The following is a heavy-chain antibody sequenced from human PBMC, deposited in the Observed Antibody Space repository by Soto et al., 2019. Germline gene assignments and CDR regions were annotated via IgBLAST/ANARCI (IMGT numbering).Heavy chain of an antibody. Sequence: QVQLVESGGGVVQPGRSLRLSCAASGFTFSSYGMHWVRQAPRKGLEWVAVISYDGSNKYYADSVKGRFTISRDNSKNTLYLQMNSLRAEDTAVYYCAKGDYGDYAFHGMDVWGQGTTVTVSS. D-gene: IGHD4-17*01. V-gene: IGHV3-30*18. CDR2: ISYDGSNK. CDR1: GFTFSSYG. J-gene: IGHJ6*02. CDR3: AKGDYGDYAFHGMDV.